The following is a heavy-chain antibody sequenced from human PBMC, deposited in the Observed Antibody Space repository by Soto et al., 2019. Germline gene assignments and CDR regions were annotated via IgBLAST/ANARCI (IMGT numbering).Heavy chain of an antibody. CDR2: T. D-gene: IGHD3-10*01. V-gene: IGHV4-4*01. J-gene: IGHJ6*02. CDR3: AKNLLWFGELRGLRV. Sequence: TNYNPSLKSRVTISMDKSRNQFSLTLSSVSAADTGVYICAKNLLWFGELRGLRVWGPGTTVTVSS.